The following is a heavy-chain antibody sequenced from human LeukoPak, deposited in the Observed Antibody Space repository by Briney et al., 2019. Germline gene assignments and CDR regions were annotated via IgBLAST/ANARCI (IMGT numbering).Heavy chain of an antibody. D-gene: IGHD3-10*01. CDR2: INQSGST. J-gene: IGHJ6*04. V-gene: IGHV4-34*01. CDR1: GGSFSGYY. CDR3: ARGRWGSGSLDV. Sequence: PSETLSLTCAVYGGSFSGYYWSWIRQPPGKGLEWIGEINQSGSTNYNPSLKSRVTISVDTSKNQFSLKLSSVTAADTAVYYCARGRWGSGSLDVWGKGTTVTISS.